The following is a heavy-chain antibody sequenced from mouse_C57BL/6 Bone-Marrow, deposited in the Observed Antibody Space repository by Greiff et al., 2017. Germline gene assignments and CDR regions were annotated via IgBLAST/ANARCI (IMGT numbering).Heavy chain of an antibody. CDR1: GYAFTNYL. J-gene: IGHJ3*01. V-gene: IGHV1-54*01. Sequence: VQLQQSGAELVRPGTSVKVSCKASGYAFTNYLIEWVKQRPGQGLVWIGVINPGSGGTNYNEKFKGKATLTADKSSSTAYMQLSSLTSEDSAVYFCARVNYVSSYASFAYWGQGTLVTVTA. CDR2: INPGSGGT. CDR3: ARVNYVSSYASFAY. D-gene: IGHD1-1*01.